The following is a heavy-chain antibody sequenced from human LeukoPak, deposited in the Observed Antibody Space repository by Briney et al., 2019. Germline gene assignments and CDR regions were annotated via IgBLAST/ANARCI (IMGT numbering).Heavy chain of an antibody. Sequence: EASVKVSCKASGYTVTSYGISWVRQAPGQGLEWMGWISAYNGNTNYAQKLQGRVTMTTDTSTSTAYMELRSLRSDDTAVYYCARVEDFWNPSWFDPWGQGTLVTVSS. CDR3: ARVEDFWNPSWFDP. CDR1: GYTVTSYG. D-gene: IGHD3-3*01. CDR2: ISAYNGNT. V-gene: IGHV1-18*01. J-gene: IGHJ5*02.